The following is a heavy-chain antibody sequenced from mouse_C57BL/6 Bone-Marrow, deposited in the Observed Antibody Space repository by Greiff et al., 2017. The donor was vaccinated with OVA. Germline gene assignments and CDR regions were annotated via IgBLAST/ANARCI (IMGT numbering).Heavy chain of an antibody. CDR2: IDPSDSET. CDR3: ARWGRDYGSSLYYAMDY. D-gene: IGHD1-1*01. Sequence: VKLQQPGAELVRPGSSVKLSCKASGYTFTSYWMHWVKQRPIQGLEWIGNIDPSDSETRYNQKFKDKATLTVDKSSSTAYMQLSSLTSDDSAVYYCARWGRDYGSSLYYAMDYWGQGTSVTVSS. J-gene: IGHJ4*01. CDR1: GYTFTSYW. V-gene: IGHV1-52*01.